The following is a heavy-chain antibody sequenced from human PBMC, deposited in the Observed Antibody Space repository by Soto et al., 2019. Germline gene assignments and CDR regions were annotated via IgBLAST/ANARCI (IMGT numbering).Heavy chain of an antibody. D-gene: IGHD6-13*01. J-gene: IGHJ5*02. CDR1: GFTFNNYA. CDR3: AKGGGAGYSRSAP. V-gene: IGHV3-23*01. CDR2: ITDSGCST. Sequence: EVQLLESGGGLIQPGGSLRLSCAASGFTFNNYAMNWVRQAPGKGLEWVSAITDSGCSTYYAASVKGRFTISRDNSNNKLYLQMTSQRAEDSAVYYCAKGGGAGYSRSAPWGQGTLVTVSS.